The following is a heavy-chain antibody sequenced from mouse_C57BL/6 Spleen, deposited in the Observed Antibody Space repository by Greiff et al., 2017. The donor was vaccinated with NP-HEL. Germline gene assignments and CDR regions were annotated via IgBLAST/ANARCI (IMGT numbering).Heavy chain of an antibody. D-gene: IGHD1-1*01. CDR2: ISYDGSN. CDR3: AREGFYYGSPYAMDY. J-gene: IGHJ4*01. CDR1: GYSITSGYY. Sequence: VQLKESGPGLVKPSQSLSLTCSVTGYSITSGYYWNWIRQFPGNKLEWMGYISYDGSNNYNPSLKNRISITRDTSKNQFFLKLNSVTTEDTATYYCAREGFYYGSPYAMDYWGQGTSVTVSS. V-gene: IGHV3-6*01.